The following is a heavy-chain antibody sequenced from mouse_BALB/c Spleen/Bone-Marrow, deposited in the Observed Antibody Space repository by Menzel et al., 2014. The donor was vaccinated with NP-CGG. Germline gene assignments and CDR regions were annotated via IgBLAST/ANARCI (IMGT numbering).Heavy chain of an antibody. CDR1: GFDFSRYW. D-gene: IGHD1-1*01. CDR2: INPDSSTT. J-gene: IGHJ3*01. V-gene: IGHV4-1*02. CDR3: ERLSYYGRFAY. Sequence: EVMLVESGGGLVQPGGSLKLSCAASGFDFSRYWMSWVRQAPGKGLEWIGEINPDSSTTNYTPSLKDKFIISRDNAKNTLYLQMSKVRSEDTALYYCERLSYYGRFAYWGQGTLVTVSA.